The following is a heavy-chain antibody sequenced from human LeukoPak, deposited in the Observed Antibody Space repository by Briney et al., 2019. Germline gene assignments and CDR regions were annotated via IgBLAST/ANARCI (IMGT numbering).Heavy chain of an antibody. D-gene: IGHD3-22*01. V-gene: IGHV2-5*01. CDR3: AHRPYDSSGYSPYYFDY. CDR2: IYWNDDK. Sequence: SGPTLVNPTQTLTLTCTFSGFSLSTSGVGVGWIRQPPGKALEWLALIYWNDDKRYSPSLKSRLTITKDTSKNQVVLTMTNMDPVDTATYYCAHRPYDSSGYSPYYFDYWGQGTLATVSS. CDR1: GFSLSTSGVG. J-gene: IGHJ4*02.